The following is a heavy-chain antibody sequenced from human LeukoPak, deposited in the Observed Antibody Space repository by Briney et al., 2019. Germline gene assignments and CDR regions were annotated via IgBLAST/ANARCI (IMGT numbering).Heavy chain of an antibody. CDR2: INWNGGST. D-gene: IGHD3-22*01. CDR3: ARGHYYDSSGNSWAPDY. CDR1: AFTFDDYG. J-gene: IGHJ4*02. V-gene: IGHV3-20*04. Sequence: GGSLRLSCAASAFTFDDYGMSWVRQAPGEGLEWVSGINWNGGSTGYADSVKGRFTISRDNAKNSLYLQMNSLRVEDTALYYCARGHYYDSSGNSWAPDYWGQGTPVTVSS.